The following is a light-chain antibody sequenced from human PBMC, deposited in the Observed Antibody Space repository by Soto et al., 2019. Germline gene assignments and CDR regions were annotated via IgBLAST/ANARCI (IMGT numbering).Light chain of an antibody. V-gene: IGKV1-8*01. CDR2: AAS. CDR1: QGISSY. CDR3: QQYYSYPRT. J-gene: IGKJ1*01. Sequence: AIRMTQSPSSLSASTGDRVTITCRASQGISSYLAWYQQKPGKAPKLLIYAASTLQSVVPSRFSGSGSGTDFTLTISCLQSEDFATYYCQQYYSYPRTFVQGTKVEIK.